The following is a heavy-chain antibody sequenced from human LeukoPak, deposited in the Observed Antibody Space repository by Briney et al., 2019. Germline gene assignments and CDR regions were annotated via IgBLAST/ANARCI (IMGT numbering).Heavy chain of an antibody. Sequence: GGSLRLSCAASGFTFSSYGMHWVRQAPGKGLEWVAVIWYYGSNKYYADSVKGRFTISRDNTKNTLYLQMNSLRAEDTAVYYCAKDFLAGSWYYFDYWGQGTLVTVSS. CDR2: IWYYGSNK. CDR1: GFTFSSYG. CDR3: AKDFLAGSWYYFDY. V-gene: IGHV3-33*06. J-gene: IGHJ4*02. D-gene: IGHD2-15*01.